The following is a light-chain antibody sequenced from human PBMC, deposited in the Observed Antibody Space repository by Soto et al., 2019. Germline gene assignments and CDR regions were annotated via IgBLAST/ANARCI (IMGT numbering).Light chain of an antibody. J-gene: IGLJ3*02. CDR2: DVN. Sequence: QSVLTQPRSVSGSPGQSVTIPCTGTSSNVGGYSSVSWYQHHPTKAPQLMIFDVNQRPSGAADRFSGSTSANTTSLTISVLQADDEDDYYCCSYAGSHTWVFGGGTKLTVL. CDR1: SSNVGGYSS. CDR3: CSYAGSHTWV. V-gene: IGLV2-11*01.